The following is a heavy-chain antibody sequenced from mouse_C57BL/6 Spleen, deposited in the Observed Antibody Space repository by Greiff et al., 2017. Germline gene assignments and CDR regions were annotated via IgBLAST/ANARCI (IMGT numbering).Heavy chain of an antibody. CDR1: GYTFTSYW. CDR3: ARGWLFDY. CDR2: IYPGSGST. Sequence: QVQLQQPGAELVKPGASVKMSCKASGYTFTSYWITWVKQRPGQGLEWIGDIYPGSGSTNYNEKFKSKATLPVDTSSSTAYMLLSSLTSEDSAVYYCARGWLFDYWGQGTTLTVSS. V-gene: IGHV1-55*01. D-gene: IGHD2-3*01. J-gene: IGHJ2*01.